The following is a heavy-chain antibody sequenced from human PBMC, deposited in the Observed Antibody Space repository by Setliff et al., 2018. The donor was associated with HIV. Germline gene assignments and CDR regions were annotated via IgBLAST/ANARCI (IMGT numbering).Heavy chain of an antibody. Sequence: TLSLTCAVYGGSFSGYYWSWIRQPPGKGLEWIGEINHSGSTNYNPSLKSRVTISVDTSKNQFSLKLSSVTAADTAVYYCAREPTGGWFDPWGQGTLVTVSS. D-gene: IGHD3-10*01. V-gene: IGHV4-34*01. CDR2: INHSGST. J-gene: IGHJ5*02. CDR3: AREPTGGWFDP. CDR1: GGSFSGYY.